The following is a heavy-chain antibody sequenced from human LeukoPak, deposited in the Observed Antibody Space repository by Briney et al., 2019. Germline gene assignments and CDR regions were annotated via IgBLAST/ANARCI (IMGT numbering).Heavy chain of an antibody. J-gene: IGHJ6*03. CDR3: AREGVPAAIPYYYHYMDV. CDR1: GFTFSSYS. CDR2: INSSSSYI. V-gene: IGHV3-21*01. Sequence: GGSLRLSCAASGFTFSSYSMNWVRQAPGKGLEWVSSINSSSSYIYYADSVKGRFTISRDNAKNSLYLQMNSLRAEDTAVYYCAREGVPAAIPYYYHYMDVWGKGTTVTVSS. D-gene: IGHD2-2*02.